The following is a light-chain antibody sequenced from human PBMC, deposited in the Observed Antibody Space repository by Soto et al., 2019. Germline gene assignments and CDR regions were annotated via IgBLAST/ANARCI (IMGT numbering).Light chain of an antibody. Sequence: EKFMTQAPSTVSVSPVEVATFSCRASQSVSSKLACYQQKPGQAPRLLIYGASSRATDIPGRFSGSGSGTEFTLTISSLQSEDFAVYYCQQRSNWPFDFGQGTRLENK. CDR3: QQRSNWPFD. V-gene: IGKV3-15*01. CDR2: GAS. CDR1: QSVSSK. J-gene: IGKJ5*01.